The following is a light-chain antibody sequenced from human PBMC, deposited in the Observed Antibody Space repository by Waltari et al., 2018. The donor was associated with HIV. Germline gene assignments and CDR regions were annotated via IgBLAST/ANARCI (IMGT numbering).Light chain of an antibody. J-gene: IGLJ2*01. V-gene: IGLV1-40*01. CDR1: SSNIGAGSD. CDR3: QSYDSSLSGSV. CDR2: GNS. Sequence: QSVLTPPPSVSGAPGPRVTISCTGSSSNIGAGSDVHWYQQLPGTAPKPLFYGNSNRPSGVPDRFSGSKSGTSASLAITGLQAEDEADYYCQSYDSSLSGSVFGGGTKLTVL.